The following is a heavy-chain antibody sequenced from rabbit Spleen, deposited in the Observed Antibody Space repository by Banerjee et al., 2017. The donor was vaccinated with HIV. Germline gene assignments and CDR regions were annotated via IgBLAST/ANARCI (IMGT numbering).Heavy chain of an antibody. V-gene: IGHV1S45*01. CDR1: GVSFSGDSY. Sequence: QEQLVESGGDLVKPGASLTLTCKASGVSFSGDSYMCWVRQAPGKGLEWIACIYTGSNTNTYYASWAKGRFTISQTSSSTVTLQMTSLTAADTATYFCARNLQRYDAAWGPGTLVTVS. J-gene: IGHJ2*01. D-gene: IGHD3-1*01. CDR3: ARNLQRYDAA. CDR2: IYTGSNTNT.